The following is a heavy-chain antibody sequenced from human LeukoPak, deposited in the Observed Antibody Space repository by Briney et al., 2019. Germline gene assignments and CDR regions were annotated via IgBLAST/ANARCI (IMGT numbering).Heavy chain of an antibody. D-gene: IGHD5-12*01. J-gene: IGHJ4*02. CDR2: IQYDGSNK. CDR1: GFTFSSYG. CDR3: AKEGPGGLRGGIDY. V-gene: IGHV3-30*02. Sequence: GSLRLSCAASGFTFSSYGMHWVRQAPGKGLEWVTFIQYDGSNKYYADSVKGRFTISRDNSKNTLYLQMNSLRAEDTAIYYCAKEGPGGLRGGIDYWGQGTLVTVSS.